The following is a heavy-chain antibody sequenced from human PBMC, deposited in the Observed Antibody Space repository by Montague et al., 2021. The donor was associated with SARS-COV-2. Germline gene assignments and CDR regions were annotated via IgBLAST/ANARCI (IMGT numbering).Heavy chain of an antibody. J-gene: IGHJ6*04. V-gene: IGHV3-7*01. CDR1: GFTFIRYW. Sequence: SLRLSCAASGFTFIRYWMSWVRQAPGKGLDWVANIKQDGSEKYYVDSVKGRFTISRDNAKNSLYLQMNSLRADDTAVYYCARDMRVGDTYYYYYGMDVWGKGTTVNVSS. CDR2: IKQDGSEK. CDR3: ARDMRVGDTYYYYYGMDV. D-gene: IGHD1-26*01.